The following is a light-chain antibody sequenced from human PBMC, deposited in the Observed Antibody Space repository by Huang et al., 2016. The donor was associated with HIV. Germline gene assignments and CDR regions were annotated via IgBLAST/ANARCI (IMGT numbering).Light chain of an antibody. CDR1: QRVRGS. Sequence: EIVLTQSPATLSLSPGERATLSCRAWQRVRGSLAWYQQKPGEAPRLLIYDAANRATGIPARFRGSGSGTDFTLTISSLEPEDFAVYYCQQRSNWPPTLTFGGGTKVEIK. J-gene: IGKJ4*01. CDR2: DAA. CDR3: QQRSNWPPTLT. V-gene: IGKV3-11*01.